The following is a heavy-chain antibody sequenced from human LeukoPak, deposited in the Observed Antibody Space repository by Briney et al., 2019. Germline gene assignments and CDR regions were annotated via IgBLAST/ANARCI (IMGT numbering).Heavy chain of an antibody. J-gene: IGHJ4*02. V-gene: IGHV3-15*01. CDR3: AKTLTGGSSFDY. CDR2: IKSKTDGGTT. D-gene: IGHD3-9*01. Sequence: GSLRLSCAASGFTFTNAWMRWVRQAPGKGLEWVGRIKSKTDGGTTDYAAPVTGRFTISRDDSKNTLYLQMNSLRAEDTAVYYCAKTLTGGSSFDYWGQGTLVTVSS. CDR1: GFTFTNAW.